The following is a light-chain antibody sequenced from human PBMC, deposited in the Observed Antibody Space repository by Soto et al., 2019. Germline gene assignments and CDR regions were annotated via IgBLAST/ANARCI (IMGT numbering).Light chain of an antibody. CDR2: STS. V-gene: IGKV1-16*01. Sequence: DIQSTQSPSSLSASVGDTVTITCRASQDIGDYLAWYQQKPGKAPKSLIYSTSSLHFGVPSRFSGAWSETDFTLTITGLQPDDFATYYCQHYHSHPLTFGGGTQVEI. CDR1: QDIGDY. J-gene: IGKJ4*01. CDR3: QHYHSHPLT.